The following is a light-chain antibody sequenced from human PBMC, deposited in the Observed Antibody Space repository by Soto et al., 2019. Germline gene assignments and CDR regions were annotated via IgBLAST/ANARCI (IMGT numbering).Light chain of an antibody. J-gene: IGKJ4*01. Sequence: DIQMTQSTSSLSASLGDRFTITCLASQSISSYLNWYQQTPGKAPKLLIYAASSLHSGVPSRLSGSGSGTDFTITISSLQPEDFATYYCQQSYSTPLTFGGVTKVAIK. CDR3: QQSYSTPLT. V-gene: IGKV1-39*01. CDR1: QSISSY. CDR2: AAS.